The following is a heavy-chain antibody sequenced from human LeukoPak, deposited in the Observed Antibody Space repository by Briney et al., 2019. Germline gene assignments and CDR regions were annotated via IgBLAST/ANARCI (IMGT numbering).Heavy chain of an antibody. D-gene: IGHD3-10*01. V-gene: IGHV3-23*01. CDR1: GFTFSSYA. CDR3: AKDKEYGSGSYYTTPFDY. J-gene: IGHJ4*02. Sequence: PGGSLRLSCAASGFTFSSYAMSWVRQAPGKGLEWVSAISGSGGSTYYADSVKGRLTISRDNSKNTLYLQMNSLRAEDTAVYYCAKDKEYGSGSYYTTPFDYWGQGTLVTVSS. CDR2: ISGSGGST.